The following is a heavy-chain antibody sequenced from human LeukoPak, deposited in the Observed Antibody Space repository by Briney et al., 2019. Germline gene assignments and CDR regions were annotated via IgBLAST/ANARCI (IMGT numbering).Heavy chain of an antibody. J-gene: IGHJ4*02. Sequence: PSETLSLTCAVYGGSFSGYYWSWIRQPPGKGLEWIGEINHSGSTNYNPSLKSRVTISVDTSKNQFSLKLSSVTAADTAVYYCARADIVVVPAAHKVGFDYWGQGTLVTVSS. CDR2: INHSGST. CDR1: GGSFSGYY. CDR3: ARADIVVVPAAHKVGFDY. V-gene: IGHV4-34*01. D-gene: IGHD2-2*01.